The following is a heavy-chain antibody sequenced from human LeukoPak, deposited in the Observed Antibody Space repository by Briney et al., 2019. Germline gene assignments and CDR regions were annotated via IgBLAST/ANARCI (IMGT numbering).Heavy chain of an antibody. Sequence: GGSLRLSSAASGFTFSTYLMHWVRQAPGRGLVWVSRIKSDGSTNYADSVKGRFTISRDNAKNTLSLQMNSLRPEDTGVYYCARAPSEIGGYYPEYFRHWGQGTLVTVSS. D-gene: IGHD3-3*01. J-gene: IGHJ1*01. V-gene: IGHV3-74*01. CDR2: IKSDGST. CDR1: GFTFSTYL. CDR3: ARAPSEIGGYYPEYFRH.